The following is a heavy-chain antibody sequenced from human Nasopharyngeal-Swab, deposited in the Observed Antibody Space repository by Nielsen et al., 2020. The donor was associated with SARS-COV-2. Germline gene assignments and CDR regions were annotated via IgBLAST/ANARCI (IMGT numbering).Heavy chain of an antibody. CDR3: ARDQYGDYGDY. D-gene: IGHD4-17*01. Sequence: WIRQPPGKGLEWVSVIYSGGSTYYADSVKGRFTISRDKSKNTLYLQMNSLRAEDTAVYYCARDQYGDYGDYWGQGTLVTVSS. J-gene: IGHJ4*02. CDR2: IYSGGST. V-gene: IGHV3-53*01.